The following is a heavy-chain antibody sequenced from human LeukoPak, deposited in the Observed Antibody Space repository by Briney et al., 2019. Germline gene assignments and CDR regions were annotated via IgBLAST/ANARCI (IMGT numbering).Heavy chain of an antibody. J-gene: IGHJ4*02. CDR2: IYHSGST. CDR3: ARSGGSSGWYLDFGY. V-gene: IGHV4-38-2*02. Sequence: SETLSLTCTVSGSSIRSSYYWGWIRQPPEKGLEWIGSIYHSGSTYYNPSLKSRVTISVDTSKNHFSLRLSSVTAADTALYYCARSGGSSGWYLDFGYWGQGILVTVSS. CDR1: GSSIRSSYY. D-gene: IGHD6-19*01.